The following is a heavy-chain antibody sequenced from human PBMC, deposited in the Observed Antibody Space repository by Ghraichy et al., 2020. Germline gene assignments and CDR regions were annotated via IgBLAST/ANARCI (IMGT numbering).Heavy chain of an antibody. CDR1: GFTFSSYW. CDR2: INSDGSST. V-gene: IGHV3-74*01. CDR3: ARDGGRRAFDI. D-gene: IGHD2-15*01. Sequence: GGSLRLSCAASGFTFSSYWMHWVRQAPGKGLVWVSRINSDGSSTSYADSVKGRFTISRDNAKNTLYLQMNSLRAEDTAVYDCARDGGRRAFDIWGQGTMVTVSS. J-gene: IGHJ3*02.